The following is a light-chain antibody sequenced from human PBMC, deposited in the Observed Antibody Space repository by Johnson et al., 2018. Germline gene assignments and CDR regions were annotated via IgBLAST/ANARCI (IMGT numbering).Light chain of an antibody. V-gene: IGLV1-51*02. Sequence: QSVLTQPPSVSAAPGQKVTISCSGSSSNIGNNYVSWYQQLPGTAPKLLIYENNKRPSGIPDRFSGSKSGTSATLGITGLQTGDEADYYGGTWDSSLSAGNVFRTGTKVPVL. CDR2: ENN. CDR3: GTWDSSLSAGNV. CDR1: SSNIGNNY. J-gene: IGLJ1*01.